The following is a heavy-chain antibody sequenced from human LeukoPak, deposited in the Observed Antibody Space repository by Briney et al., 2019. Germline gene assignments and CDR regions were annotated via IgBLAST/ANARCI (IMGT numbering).Heavy chain of an antibody. Sequence: PSETLSLTCTVSGGSISSNYWSWIRQPPGKGLEWIGYIYHSGSTSYNPSLKSRVTFSVDTSKNQFSLKLNSVTAADTAVYYCARDVAYRSGQYDHWGQGTLVTVSS. CDR3: ARDVAYRSGQYDH. D-gene: IGHD3-10*01. CDR1: GGSISSNY. CDR2: IYHSGST. V-gene: IGHV4-59*12. J-gene: IGHJ4*02.